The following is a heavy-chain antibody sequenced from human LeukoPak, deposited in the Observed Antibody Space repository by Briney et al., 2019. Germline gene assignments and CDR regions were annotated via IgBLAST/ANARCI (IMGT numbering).Heavy chain of an antibody. Sequence: GGSLRLSCAASGFTFSSYAMHWVRQAPGKGLKRVAVISYDGSNKYYADSVKGRFTISRDNSKNTLYLQMNSLRAEDTAVYYCARVGPNYYYYYGMDVWGQGTTVTVSS. D-gene: IGHD3/OR15-3a*01. CDR2: ISYDGSNK. CDR1: GFTFSSYA. CDR3: ARVGPNYYYYYGMDV. V-gene: IGHV3-30-3*01. J-gene: IGHJ6*02.